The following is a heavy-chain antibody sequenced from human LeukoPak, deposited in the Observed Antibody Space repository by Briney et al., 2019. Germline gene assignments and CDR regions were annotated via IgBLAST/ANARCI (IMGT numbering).Heavy chain of an antibody. CDR2: IYPGDSET. V-gene: IGHV5-51*01. J-gene: IGHJ3*02. CDR3: ARLIAVAGTWDAFDI. CDR1: GYSFTRNW. Sequence: GESLKISCKGFGYSFTRNWIGWVRQMPGKGLEWMGIIYPGDSETRYSPSFQGQVTMSADKSISTAYLQWSSLKASDTAMYYCARLIAVAGTWDAFDIWGQGTMLTVSS. D-gene: IGHD6-19*01.